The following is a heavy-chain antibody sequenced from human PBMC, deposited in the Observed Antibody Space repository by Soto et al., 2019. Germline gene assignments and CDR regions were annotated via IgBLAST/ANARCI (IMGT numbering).Heavy chain of an antibody. V-gene: IGHV4-4*02. Sequence: QVLLQESGPGLVQPSGTLSLSCVVSGVSIGSNYYWGGVRQPPGKGLEWLGDMSHIGSVNYKPSLKSRVTISMDKSHKQFSLKPDAMTDGYTAVSFCARSLGWYEVDYWGQGTLVIVSS. CDR3: ARSLGWYEVDY. J-gene: IGHJ4*02. D-gene: IGHD6-19*01. CDR1: GVSIGSNYY. CDR2: MSHIGSV.